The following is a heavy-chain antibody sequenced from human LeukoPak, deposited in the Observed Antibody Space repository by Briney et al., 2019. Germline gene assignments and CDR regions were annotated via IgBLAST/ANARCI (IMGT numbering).Heavy chain of an antibody. Sequence: GGSLRLSCAASGFTFSNYAMSWVRQAAGKGLQWVSIISGSGVNTFYADAVKGRFTISSDSSKSTLYLQMNSLRDEDTAVYSCAKVPPPNYFFDYWGQGTLVTVSS. CDR1: GFTFSNYA. V-gene: IGHV3-23*01. J-gene: IGHJ4*02. CDR3: AKVPPPNYFFDY. CDR2: ISGSGVNT.